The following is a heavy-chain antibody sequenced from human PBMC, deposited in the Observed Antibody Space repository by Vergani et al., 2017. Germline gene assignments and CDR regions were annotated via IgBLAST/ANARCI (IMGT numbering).Heavy chain of an antibody. CDR3: AKDSTYCSGGSCYDFDY. D-gene: IGHD2-15*01. CDR2: ISSSSSYT. CDR1: GFTFSDYY. V-gene: IGHV3-11*06. J-gene: IGHJ4*02. Sequence: QVQLVESGGGLVKPGGSLRLSCAASGFTFSDYYMSWIRQAPGKGLEWVSYISSSSSYTNYADSVKGRFTISRDNAKNSLYLQMNSLRAEDTAVYYCAKDSTYCSGGSCYDFDYWGQGTLVTVSS.